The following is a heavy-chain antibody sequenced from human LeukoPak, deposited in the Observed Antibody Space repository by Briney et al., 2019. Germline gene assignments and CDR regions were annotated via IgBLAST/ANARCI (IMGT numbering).Heavy chain of an antibody. CDR2: IYYSGDT. D-gene: IGHD3-10*01. Sequence: SETLSLTCSVSGGSITGYSWSWIRQPPGKGLEWIGYIYYSGDTYYNASLTSRVSFSVDASQNQFSLKLKSVTAADTAVYYCVRGPYGSSISNWFDPWGQGILVIVSS. J-gene: IGHJ5*02. CDR1: GGSITGYS. V-gene: IGHV4-59*01. CDR3: VRGPYGSSISNWFDP.